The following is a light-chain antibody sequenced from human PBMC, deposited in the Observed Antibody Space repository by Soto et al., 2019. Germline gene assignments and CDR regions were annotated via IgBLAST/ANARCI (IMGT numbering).Light chain of an antibody. CDR3: QQYSNWPPTWT. J-gene: IGKJ1*01. CDR2: GTS. CDR1: QSVGST. V-gene: IGKV3-15*01. Sequence: EIVMTQSPATLSVSPGERVTLSCRASQSVGSTLAWYQRRPGQSPRLLVYGTSTRVTGVPARFSGSGSGTEFTLTISSLQSEDFAVYYCQQYSNWPPTWTFGQGTKVDI.